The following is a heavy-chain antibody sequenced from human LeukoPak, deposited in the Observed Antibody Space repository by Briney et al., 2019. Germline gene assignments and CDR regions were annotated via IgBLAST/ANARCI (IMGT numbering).Heavy chain of an antibody. Sequence: GGSLRLSCAASGFTFSSYAMHWVRQAPGKGLEYVSAISSNGGSTYYANSVKGRFTISRDNSKNTLYLQMGSLRAEDMAVYYCARSGTMGRGVINYFDYWGQGTLVTVSS. J-gene: IGHJ4*02. CDR3: ARSGTMGRGVINYFDY. D-gene: IGHD3-10*01. CDR2: ISSNGGST. CDR1: GFTFSSYA. V-gene: IGHV3-64*01.